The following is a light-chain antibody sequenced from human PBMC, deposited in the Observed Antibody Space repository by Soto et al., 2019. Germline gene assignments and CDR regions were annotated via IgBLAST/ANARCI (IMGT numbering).Light chain of an antibody. Sequence: EVVLTQSPATLSLSPGERATLSCRASQSVSSYVAWYQQKPGQAPRLLIYDASNRATGIPDRFSGSGSGTDFTLTISRLEPEDFAVYYCQQYGSSPGTFGGGTKVDIK. V-gene: IGKV3-20*01. J-gene: IGKJ4*01. CDR2: DAS. CDR3: QQYGSSPGT. CDR1: QSVSSY.